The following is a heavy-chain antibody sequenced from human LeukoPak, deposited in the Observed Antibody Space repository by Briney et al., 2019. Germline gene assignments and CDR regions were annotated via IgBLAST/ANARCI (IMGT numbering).Heavy chain of an antibody. J-gene: IGHJ6*03. CDR2: IYQSGNT. V-gene: IGHV4-38-2*02. D-gene: IGHD1-14*01. CDR1: GYLISSDYY. Sequence: PSETLSLICTVSGYLISSDYYWGWIRQPPVKGLEWIGNIYQSGNTYYNPSLESRVTISVDTCKNQFTLRLNSVTAADTAVYYCARVRPTGFGYMDVWARGPRSPSP. CDR3: ARVRPTGFGYMDV.